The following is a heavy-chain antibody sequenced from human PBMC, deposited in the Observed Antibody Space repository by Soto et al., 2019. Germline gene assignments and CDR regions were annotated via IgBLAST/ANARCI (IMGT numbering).Heavy chain of an antibody. CDR2: IYYSGST. V-gene: IGHV4-31*03. D-gene: IGHD3-10*01. J-gene: IGHJ4*02. CDR1: GGSISSGGYY. CDR3: ARGGKLLGFGESEGGY. Sequence: QVQLQESGPGLVKPSQTLSLTCTVSGGSISSGGYYWSWIRQHPGKGLEWIGYIYYSGSTYYNPSLKSRVTISVDTSKNQFSLKLSSVTAADTAVYYCARGGKLLGFGESEGGYWGQGTLVTVSS.